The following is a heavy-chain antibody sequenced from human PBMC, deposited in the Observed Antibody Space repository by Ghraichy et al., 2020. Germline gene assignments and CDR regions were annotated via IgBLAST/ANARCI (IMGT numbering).Heavy chain of an antibody. Sequence: GGSLRLSCAASGFTFSSYSMNWVRQAPGKGLEWVSSISSSSNYIYYADSVKGRFTIPRDNAKNSLYLQMNSLRAEDTAVFYCARDMMRFGDVFFAGFSYNMDVWGQGTTVTVSS. CDR2: ISSSSNYI. CDR1: GFTFSSYS. J-gene: IGHJ6*02. V-gene: IGHV3-21*01. CDR3: ARDMMRFGDVFFAGFSYNMDV. D-gene: IGHD3-10*01.